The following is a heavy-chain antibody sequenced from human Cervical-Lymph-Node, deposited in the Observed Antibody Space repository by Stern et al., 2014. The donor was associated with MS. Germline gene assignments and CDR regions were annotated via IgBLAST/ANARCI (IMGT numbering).Heavy chain of an antibody. J-gene: IGHJ4*02. D-gene: IGHD6-13*01. CDR1: GGSFSMDS. CDR3: ARDQGGIADS. Sequence: VQLLQSGAEVKKPGSSVKVSCKASGGSFSMDSISWVRQAPGPGLEWMGGLTPIFGESTYAQEFQGRFTTTAYVSTSTAYMEVTSLRSEDTSVYFCARDQGGIADSWGQGTLVIVSS. V-gene: IGHV1-69*01. CDR2: LTPIFGES.